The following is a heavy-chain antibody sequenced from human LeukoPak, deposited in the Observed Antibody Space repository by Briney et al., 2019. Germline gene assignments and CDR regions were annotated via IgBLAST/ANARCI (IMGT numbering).Heavy chain of an antibody. CDR3: AKTYYYDSSGSLFDP. V-gene: IGHV3-7*01. J-gene: IGHJ5*02. CDR2: IKQDGSEK. Sequence: GGSLRLSCAASGFTFSSYWMSWVRQAPGKGLEWVANIKQDGSEKYYVDSVKGRFTISRDNSKNTLYLQMNSLRAEDTAVYYCAKTYYYDSSGSLFDPWGQGTLVTVSS. D-gene: IGHD3-22*01. CDR1: GFTFSSYW.